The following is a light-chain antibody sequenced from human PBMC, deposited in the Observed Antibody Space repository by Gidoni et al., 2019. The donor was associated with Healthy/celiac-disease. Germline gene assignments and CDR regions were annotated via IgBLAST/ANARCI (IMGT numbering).Light chain of an antibody. CDR3: QQYNNWPLT. V-gene: IGKV3-15*01. Sequence: IVTTHSPATLSVSRGERATLSCRASQSVSSNLAWYQQKPGQAPRLLIYGASTTATGIPARFSGSGSGTEFTLTISSLQSEDFAVYYCQQYNNWPLTFGGGTKVEIK. J-gene: IGKJ4*01. CDR1: QSVSSN. CDR2: GAS.